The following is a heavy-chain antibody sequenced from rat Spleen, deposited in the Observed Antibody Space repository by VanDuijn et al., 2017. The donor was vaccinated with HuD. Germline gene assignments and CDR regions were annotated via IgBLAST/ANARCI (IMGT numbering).Heavy chain of an antibody. Sequence: QVQLKESGPGLVQPSQTLSLTCTVSGFTLTNFAVNWVRQSPGKGLEWMGGLWGDGSTDFNSALKSRLSISRDTSKSQVFLKMNRPQTDDTAIYFCARSYGGYTQHWFAYWGQGTLVTVSS. J-gene: IGHJ3*01. CDR2: LWGDGST. CDR3: ARSYGGYTQHWFAY. D-gene: IGHD1-11*01. CDR1: GFTLTNFA. V-gene: IGHV2-1*01.